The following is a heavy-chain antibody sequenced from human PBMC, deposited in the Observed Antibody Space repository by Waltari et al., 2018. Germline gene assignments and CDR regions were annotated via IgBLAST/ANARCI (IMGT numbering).Heavy chain of an antibody. CDR1: GFTFSSYS. D-gene: IGHD4-17*01. Sequence: EVQLVESGGGLVKPGGSLRLSCAASGFTFSSYSMNWVRQAPGKGLEWVSSISSSSSYIDYADSVKGRVTISRDNAKNSLYLQMNSLRAEDTAVYYCARDLRAFDIWGQGTMVTVSS. V-gene: IGHV3-21*01. CDR2: ISSSSSYI. J-gene: IGHJ3*02. CDR3: ARDLRAFDI.